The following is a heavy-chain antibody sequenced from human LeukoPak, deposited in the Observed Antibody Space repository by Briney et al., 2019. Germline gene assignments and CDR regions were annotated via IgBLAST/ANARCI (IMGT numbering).Heavy chain of an antibody. Sequence: GESLKISCKGSGYSFTSYWIGWVRQMPGKGLEWMGIIYPGDSDTRYSPSFQGQVTISADKSISTAYLQWSSLKASDTAMYYCASLRDFRWLQFQTDYWGQGTLVTVSS. J-gene: IGHJ4*02. CDR3: ASLRDFRWLQFQTDY. CDR1: GYSFTSYW. CDR2: IYPGDSDT. D-gene: IGHD5-24*01. V-gene: IGHV5-51*01.